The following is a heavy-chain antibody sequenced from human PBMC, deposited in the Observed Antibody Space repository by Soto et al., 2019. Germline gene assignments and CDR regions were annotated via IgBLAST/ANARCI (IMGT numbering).Heavy chain of an antibody. Sequence: QVTVKESGPVLVKPTETLTLTCTVSGFSLGNAGLGVSWIRQPPGKALEWLAHIFSNDEKSYSTSLKSRLTISKDTSKSQVVLTMTNMDPVDTATYYCASTYSTSWYWFDPWGQGTLVTVSS. J-gene: IGHJ5*02. V-gene: IGHV2-26*04. CDR2: IFSNDEK. CDR3: ASTYSTSWYWFDP. CDR1: GFSLGNAGLG. D-gene: IGHD6-13*01.